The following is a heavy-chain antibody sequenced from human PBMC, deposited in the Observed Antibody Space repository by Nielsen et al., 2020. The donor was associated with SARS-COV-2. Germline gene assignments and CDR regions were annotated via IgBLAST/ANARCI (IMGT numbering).Heavy chain of an antibody. Sequence: SETLSLTCTVSDGSISTGGYYWTWIRQPPGKGLEWIGHIYYSGSTYYNPSLKSRVTISVDTSKNQFSLKLNSVTAADTAAYYCAREDGSGSYYKHWGQGTLVTVSS. CDR1: DGSISTGGYY. CDR3: AREDGSGSYYKH. CDR2: IYYSGST. J-gene: IGHJ4*02. V-gene: IGHV4-30-4*01. D-gene: IGHD3-10*01.